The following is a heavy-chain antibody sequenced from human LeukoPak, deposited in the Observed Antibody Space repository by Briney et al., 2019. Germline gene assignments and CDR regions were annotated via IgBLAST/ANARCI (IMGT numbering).Heavy chain of an antibody. J-gene: IGHJ4*02. V-gene: IGHV3-23*01. D-gene: IGHD3-10*01. CDR3: ATHGSGSYYNAPDY. CDR1: GFTFSSYA. Sequence: GRSLRLSCTASGFTFSSYAMSWVRQAPGKGLEWVSAISGSGGSTYYADSVKGRFTISRDNSKTTLYVQMNSLRAEDTAVYYCATHGSGSYYNAPDYWGQGTLVTVSS. CDR2: ISGSGGST.